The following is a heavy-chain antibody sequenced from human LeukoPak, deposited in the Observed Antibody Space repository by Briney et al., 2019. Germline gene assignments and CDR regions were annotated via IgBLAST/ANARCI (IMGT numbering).Heavy chain of an antibody. CDR3: ARVRLYCSSTSCYNLDY. Sequence: ASVKASCKASGYTVTGYYMHWVRQASGQGLEWMGWINPNSGGTNYAQKFQGRVTMTRDTSISTAYMELSRLRSDDTAVYYCARVRLYCSSTSCYNLDYWGQGTLVTVSS. CDR2: INPNSGGT. V-gene: IGHV1-2*02. CDR1: GYTVTGYY. D-gene: IGHD2-2*01. J-gene: IGHJ4*02.